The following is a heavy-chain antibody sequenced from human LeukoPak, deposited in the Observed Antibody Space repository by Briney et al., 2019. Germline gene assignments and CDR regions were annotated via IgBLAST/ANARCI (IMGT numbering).Heavy chain of an antibody. CDR1: GGSFSGYY. CDR3: ARQTGSGLFILP. D-gene: IGHD3/OR15-3a*01. CDR2: INHSGGT. Sequence: PSETLSLTCAVYGGSFSGYYWSWIRQSPGKGLEWIGEINHSGGTNYNPSLKSRVTISVDMSKNQFSLKLSSVTAADTAVYYCARQTGSGLFILPGGQGTLVTVSS. J-gene: IGHJ4*02. V-gene: IGHV4-34*01.